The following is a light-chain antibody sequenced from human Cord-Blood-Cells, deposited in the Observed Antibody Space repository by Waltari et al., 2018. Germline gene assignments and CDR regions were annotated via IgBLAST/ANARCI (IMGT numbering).Light chain of an antibody. J-gene: IGKJ2*01. CDR3: QQYNSYST. V-gene: IGKV1-5*03. Sequence: DIQMTQSPSTMSASVGDRVTITCRASQSISSRLAWYQQKPGKAPKLLIYKASSLESGVPSRVSGSGSGTEFTLTISSLQPDDFATYYCQQYNSYSTFGQGTKLEIK. CDR2: KAS. CDR1: QSISSR.